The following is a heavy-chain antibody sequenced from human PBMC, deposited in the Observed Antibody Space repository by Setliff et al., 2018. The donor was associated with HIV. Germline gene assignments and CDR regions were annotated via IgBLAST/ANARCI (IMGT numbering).Heavy chain of an antibody. Sequence: ASVKVSCKSSAGSFSIFAINWVRQAPGQGLEWMGGMMTIVRTTNYARKFQGRVTITTDESTGTAYMELSNLRAEDTAVYYCATEGAGGSYQRASALDVLGQGTMVTVSS. CDR1: AGSFSIFA. CDR2: MMTIVRTT. J-gene: IGHJ3*01. V-gene: IGHV1-69*05. CDR3: ATEGAGGSYQRASALDV. D-gene: IGHD1-26*01.